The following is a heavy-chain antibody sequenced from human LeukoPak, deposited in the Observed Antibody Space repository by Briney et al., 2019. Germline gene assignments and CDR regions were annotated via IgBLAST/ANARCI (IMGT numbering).Heavy chain of an antibody. CDR3: ARVLGATIGY. J-gene: IGHJ4*02. V-gene: IGHV4-61*02. CDR2: IYTSGST. D-gene: IGHD1-26*01. Sequence: PSETLSLTCTVSGGPISSGSYYWSWIRQPAGKGLEWIGRIYTSGSTNYNPSLKSRVTISVDTSKNQFSLKLSSVTAADTAVYYCARVLGATIGYWGQGTLVTVSS. CDR1: GGPISSGSYY.